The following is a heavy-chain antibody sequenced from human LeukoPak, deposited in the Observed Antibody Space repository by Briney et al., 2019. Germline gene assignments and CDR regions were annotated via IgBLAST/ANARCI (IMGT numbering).Heavy chain of an antibody. Sequence: GGSLRLSCAASGFTFSSYSMNWVRQAPGKGLEWVSSISGNSIYIYYADSVKGRFTISRDNAKNSLYLQMNSLRVADTAVYYCASFETVAARPFDYWGQGTLVTVSS. J-gene: IGHJ4*02. CDR2: ISGNSIYI. V-gene: IGHV3-21*01. CDR3: ASFETVAARPFDY. D-gene: IGHD6-19*01. CDR1: GFTFSSYS.